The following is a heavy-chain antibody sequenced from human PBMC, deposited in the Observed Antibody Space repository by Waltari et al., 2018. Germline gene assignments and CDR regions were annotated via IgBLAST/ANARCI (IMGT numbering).Heavy chain of an antibody. Sequence: EVQLLESGGGLVQPGGSLRLSCAAPGFTFVTSARTWVRQAQGKGLEWVSSISGPALTTFYADSVKGRFSLSPDNSKKTLYLQINGLTADAPAFSSSSPLSPLSSSSFPFDFWGRGTLVTVSS. CDR3: SPLSPLSSSSFPFDF. J-gene: IGHJ4*02. V-gene: IGHV3-23*01. CDR2: ISGPALTT. CDR1: GFTFVTSA.